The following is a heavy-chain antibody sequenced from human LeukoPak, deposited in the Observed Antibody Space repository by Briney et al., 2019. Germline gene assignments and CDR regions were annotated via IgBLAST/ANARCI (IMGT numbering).Heavy chain of an antibody. D-gene: IGHD6-13*01. Sequence: ASVKVSCKASGYTFTSYYMHWVRQAPGQGLEWMGIINPSGGSTSYAQKFQGRVTMTRDTSTSTVYMELSSLRSEDTAVYYCARVKVAVAGIGWFDPWGQGSLVTVSS. J-gene: IGHJ5*02. CDR2: INPSGGST. CDR1: GYTFTSYY. V-gene: IGHV1-46*01. CDR3: ARVKVAVAGIGWFDP.